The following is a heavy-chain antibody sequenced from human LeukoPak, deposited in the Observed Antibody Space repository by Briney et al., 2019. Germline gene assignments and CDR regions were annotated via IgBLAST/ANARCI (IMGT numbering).Heavy chain of an antibody. CDR3: AGLTYYDILTGYLGGGMDV. V-gene: IGHV3-23*01. J-gene: IGHJ6*02. CDR2: ISGSGGST. D-gene: IGHD3-9*01. Sequence: GGSLRLSCAASGFTSSSYAMSWVRQAPGKGLEWVSAISGSGGSTYYADSVKGRFTISRDNSKNTLYLQMNSLRAEDTAVYYCAGLTYYDILTGYLGGGMDVWGQGTTVTVS. CDR1: GFTSSSYA.